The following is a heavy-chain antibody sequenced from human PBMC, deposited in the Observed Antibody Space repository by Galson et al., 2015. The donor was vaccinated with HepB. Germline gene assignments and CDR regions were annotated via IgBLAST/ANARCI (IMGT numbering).Heavy chain of an antibody. V-gene: IGHV1-18*04. Sequence: SVKVSCKASGYTFTSYNIIWVRQAPGQGLEWMGWISTYNGNTNCARNVQGKVTMTTDTSTSTAYMELRSLRSDDTAVYYCARSSMGYWGQGTLVTVSS. J-gene: IGHJ4*02. CDR1: GYTFTSYN. CDR2: ISTYNGNT. D-gene: IGHD2-21*01. CDR3: ARSSMGY.